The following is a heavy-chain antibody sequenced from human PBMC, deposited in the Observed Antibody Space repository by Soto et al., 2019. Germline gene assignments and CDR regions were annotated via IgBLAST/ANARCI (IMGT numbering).Heavy chain of an antibody. CDR3: AAMRSLELYHYFDY. D-gene: IGHD1-7*01. J-gene: IGHJ4*02. CDR1: GFTFTSSA. V-gene: IGHV1-58*02. CDR2: IVVGSGNT. Sequence: GASVKVSCKASGFTFTSSAMQWVRQARGQRLEWIGWIVVGSGNTNYAQKFQERVTITRDMSTSTAFMELSSLRSEDTAVYYCAAMRSLELYHYFDYWGQGTLVTVSS.